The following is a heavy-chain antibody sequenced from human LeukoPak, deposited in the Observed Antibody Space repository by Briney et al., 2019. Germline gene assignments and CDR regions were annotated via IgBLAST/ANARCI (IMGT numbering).Heavy chain of an antibody. CDR2: IYYSGST. J-gene: IGHJ4*02. V-gene: IGHV4-39*07. D-gene: IGHD3-22*01. CDR3: ARGSRLYYYDSSGYSY. Sequence: SETLSLTCIVSGGSISSSPYYWGWIRQPPGKGLEWIGSIYYSGSTYYNPSLKSRVTISVDTSKNQFSLKLSSVTAADTAVYYCARGSRLYYYDSSGYSYWGQGTLVTVSS. CDR1: GGSISSSPYY.